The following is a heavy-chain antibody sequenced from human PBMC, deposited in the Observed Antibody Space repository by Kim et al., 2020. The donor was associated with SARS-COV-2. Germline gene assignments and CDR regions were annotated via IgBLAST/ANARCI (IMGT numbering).Heavy chain of an antibody. CDR3: ARDRGNAGVRWRLRVDNWFDP. J-gene: IGHJ5*02. D-gene: IGHD3-10*01. Sequence: FTISRDNAKNSLYLQMNSLRAEDTAVYYCARDRGNAGVRWRLRVDNWFDPWGQGTLVTVSS. V-gene: IGHV3-11*06.